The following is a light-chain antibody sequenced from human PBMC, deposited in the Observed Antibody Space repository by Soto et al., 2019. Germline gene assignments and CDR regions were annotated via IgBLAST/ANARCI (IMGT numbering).Light chain of an antibody. V-gene: IGLV8-61*01. Sequence: QAVVTQEPSFSVSPGGPVTLTCGLTSGSVSTGYYPSWYQQTPGQAPRTLIYRTNTRSSGVPDRFSGSILGNKAALTIAGGQADDEADYYCVLYMGNGIWVFGGGTKLTVL. J-gene: IGLJ3*02. CDR3: VLYMGNGIWV. CDR2: RTN. CDR1: SGSVSTGYY.